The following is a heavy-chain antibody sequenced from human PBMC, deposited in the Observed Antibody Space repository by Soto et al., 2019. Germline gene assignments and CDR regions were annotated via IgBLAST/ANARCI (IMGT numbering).Heavy chain of an antibody. CDR2: INHSGST. CDR3: ARGPSSSEEY. D-gene: IGHD6-6*01. CDR1: GGSFSGYY. V-gene: IGHV4-34*01. Sequence: SDTLSLTCAVYGGSFSGYYWSWIRQPPGKGLEWIGEINHSGSTNYNPSLKSRVTISVDTSKNQFSLKLSSVTAADTAVYYCARGPSSSEEYWGQGTLVTVS. J-gene: IGHJ4*02.